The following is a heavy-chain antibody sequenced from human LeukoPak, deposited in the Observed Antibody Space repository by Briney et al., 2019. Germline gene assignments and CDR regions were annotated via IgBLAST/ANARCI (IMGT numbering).Heavy chain of an antibody. CDR3: ARSGFGVLYYDGMDV. D-gene: IGHD3-10*01. CDR2: IYSGDST. J-gene: IGHJ6*02. Sequence: GVSLRLSCAASGFTVSSNYVSWVRQAPGKGLEWVSIIYSGDSTYYADSVKGRFTISRDNSKNTLWLQMNSLRAEDTAVYYCARSGFGVLYYDGMDVWGQGPRLPSP. V-gene: IGHV3-66*01. CDR1: GFTVSSNY.